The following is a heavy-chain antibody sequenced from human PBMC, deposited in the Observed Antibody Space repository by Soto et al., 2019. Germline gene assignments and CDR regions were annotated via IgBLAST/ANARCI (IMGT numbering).Heavy chain of an antibody. J-gene: IGHJ6*02. Sequence: GASVKVSCXASGYTFTGYYMHWVRQAPGQGLEWMGWINPNSGGTNYAQKFQGRVTMTRDTSISTAYMELSRLRSDDTAVYYCARDTLTMVRGVPYYYYGMDVWGQGTTVTVSS. CDR3: ARDTLTMVRGVPYYYYGMDV. CDR1: GYTFTGYY. CDR2: INPNSGGT. D-gene: IGHD3-10*01. V-gene: IGHV1-2*02.